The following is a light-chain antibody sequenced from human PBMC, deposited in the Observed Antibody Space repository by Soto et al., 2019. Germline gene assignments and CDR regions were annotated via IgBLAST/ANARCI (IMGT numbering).Light chain of an antibody. CDR2: DAS. V-gene: IGKV3D-15*01. CDR3: QQYNNRPPIT. CDR1: QSVRSN. J-gene: IGKJ5*01. Sequence: DILMTQSPATMSESVVQRATLCCRARQSVRSNLAWYQQKPRQAPTLLLYDASTRATGIPASFSSSSACTAFIPPTISLQSEDFGVYYCQQYNNRPPITCGQGTRRDIK.